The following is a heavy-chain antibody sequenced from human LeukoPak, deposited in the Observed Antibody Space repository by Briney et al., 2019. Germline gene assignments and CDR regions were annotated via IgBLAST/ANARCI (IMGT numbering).Heavy chain of an antibody. J-gene: IGHJ4*02. CDR1: GGSFSGYY. CDR2: INHSGST. D-gene: IGHD4-11*01. V-gene: IGHV4-34*01. CDR3: ARGGFHRRTVTTFDY. Sequence: SETLSLTCAVYGGSFSGYYWSWIRQPPGKGLEWIGEINHSGSTNYNPSLKRRVTISVDTSKNQFSLKLSSVTAADTAVYYCARGGFHRRTVTTFDYWGQGTLVTVSS.